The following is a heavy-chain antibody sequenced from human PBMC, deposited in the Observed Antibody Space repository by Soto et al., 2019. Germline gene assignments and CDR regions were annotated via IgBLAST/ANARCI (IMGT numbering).Heavy chain of an antibody. CDR3: ARVTRWGPRQQVLHNWFDP. J-gene: IGHJ5*02. Sequence: PSQTLSLTCAISGDSVSSNSAAWNWIRQSPSRGLEWLGRTYYRSKWYNDYAVSVKSRITINPDTSKNQFSLQLNSVTPEDTAVYYCARVTRWGPRQQVLHNWFDPWGQGTLVTVSS. D-gene: IGHD5-18*01. CDR2: TYYRSKWYN. V-gene: IGHV6-1*01. CDR1: GDSVSSNSAA.